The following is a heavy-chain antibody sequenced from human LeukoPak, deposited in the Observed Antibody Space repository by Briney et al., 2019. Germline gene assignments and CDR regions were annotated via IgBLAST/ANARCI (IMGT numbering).Heavy chain of an antibody. D-gene: IGHD4-11*01. CDR3: ATYSILNAREFRY. CDR1: GFTFSNSW. CDR2: VQHIGGET. Sequence: GGSLRLSCAGSGFTFSNSWMGWVRQAPGKGLEWVANVQHIGGETYYVDSVKGRFTISRDNAKNSVYLQMNSLGADDAAVYYCATYSILNAREFRYWGQGTLVTVTS. V-gene: IGHV3-7*01. J-gene: IGHJ1*01.